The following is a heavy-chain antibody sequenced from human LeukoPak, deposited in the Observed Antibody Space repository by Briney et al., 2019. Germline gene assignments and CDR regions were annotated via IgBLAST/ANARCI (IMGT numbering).Heavy chain of an antibody. CDR3: ARGLREGAATFDDAFDI. D-gene: IGHD1-26*01. Sequence: SVKVSCKASGGXFSSYAISWVRQAPGQGLEWMGGIIPIFGTANYAQKFQGRVTITADESTSTAYMELSSLRSEDTAVYYCARGLREGAATFDDAFDIWGQGTMVTVSS. J-gene: IGHJ3*02. CDR1: GGXFSSYA. V-gene: IGHV1-69*13. CDR2: IIPIFGTA.